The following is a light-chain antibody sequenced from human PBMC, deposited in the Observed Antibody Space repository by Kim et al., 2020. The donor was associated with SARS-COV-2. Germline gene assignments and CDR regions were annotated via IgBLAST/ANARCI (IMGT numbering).Light chain of an antibody. CDR1: SSNVGTNT. CDR3: ASWDDSLNGWV. J-gene: IGLJ3*02. Sequence: GQNFTISCSGSSSNVGTNTVNWYQHLPGTAPKLLIYTNNQRPSGVPDRFSGSKSGTSASLAISGLQSEDEADYYCASWDDSLNGWVFGGGTQLTVL. V-gene: IGLV1-44*01. CDR2: TNN.